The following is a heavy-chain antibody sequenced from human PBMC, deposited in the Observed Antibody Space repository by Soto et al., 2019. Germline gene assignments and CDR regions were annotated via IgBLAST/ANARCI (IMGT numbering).Heavy chain of an antibody. J-gene: IGHJ5*01. Sequence: SQTLSLTCTVSGGSLSSYYGSWIRQPPGKGLEWIGYIYYTGSTTYNPSIKSRVTISVDSSKNQFSLNLSSVSAADTAVYYCARLGGYYQSLDSWGQGTLVTVSS. CDR3: ARLGGYYQSLDS. D-gene: IGHD3-22*01. V-gene: IGHV4-59*08. CDR2: IYYTGST. CDR1: GGSLSSYY.